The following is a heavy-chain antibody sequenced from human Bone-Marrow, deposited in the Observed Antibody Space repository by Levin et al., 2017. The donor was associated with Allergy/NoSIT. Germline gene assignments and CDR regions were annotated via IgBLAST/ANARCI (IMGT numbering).Heavy chain of an antibody. CDR3: ARDSITMVRGAIRPALAFDY. CDR2: IYYSGST. CDR1: GGSISSGGYY. Sequence: SQTLSLTCTVSGGSISSGGYYWSWIRQHPGKGLEWIGYIYYSGSTYYNPSLKSRVTISVDTSKNQFSLKLSSVTAADTAVYYCARDSITMVRGAIRPALAFDYWGQGTLVTVSS. V-gene: IGHV4-31*02. D-gene: IGHD3-10*01. J-gene: IGHJ4*02.